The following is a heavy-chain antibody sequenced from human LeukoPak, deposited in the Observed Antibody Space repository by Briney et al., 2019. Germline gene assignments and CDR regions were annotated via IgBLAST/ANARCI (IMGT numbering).Heavy chain of an antibody. Sequence: SVKVSCKASGGTFSSYAISWVRQAPGQGLEWMGGIVPIFGTANYAQKFQGRVTITADESTSTAYMELSSLRSEDTAVYYCARSYYYDSSGWYYFDYWGQGTLVTVSS. CDR2: IVPIFGTA. V-gene: IGHV1-69*01. D-gene: IGHD3-22*01. CDR1: GGTFSSYA. J-gene: IGHJ4*02. CDR3: ARSYYYDSSGWYYFDY.